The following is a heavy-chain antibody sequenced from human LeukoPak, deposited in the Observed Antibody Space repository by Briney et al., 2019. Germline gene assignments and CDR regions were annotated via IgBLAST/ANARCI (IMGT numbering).Heavy chain of an antibody. D-gene: IGHD3-10*01. CDR3: ARGRRGSDVSGTYIFDS. Sequence: SETLSLTCAVYGGSFSGYYWTWIRQPPGKGLEWIGEINHSGSTNYNPSLKSRVTISVDTSKNQFSLKLRSVTAADTAVYYCARGRRGSDVSGTYIFDSWGQGILVTVSS. CDR2: INHSGST. J-gene: IGHJ4*02. V-gene: IGHV4-34*01. CDR1: GGSFSGYY.